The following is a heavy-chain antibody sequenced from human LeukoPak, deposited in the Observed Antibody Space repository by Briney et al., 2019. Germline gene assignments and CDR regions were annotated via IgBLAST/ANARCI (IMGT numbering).Heavy chain of an antibody. D-gene: IGHD5-18*01. CDR3: AKALRIQLWLISYYYYGMDV. CDR1: GFTFSSYG. CDR2: MSYDGSNK. V-gene: IGHV3-30*18. J-gene: IGHJ6*02. Sequence: GGSLRLSCAASGFTFSSYGMHWVRQAPGKGLEWVAVMSYDGSNKYYADSVKGRFTISRDNSKNTLYLQMNSLRAEDTAVYYCAKALRIQLWLISYYYYGMDVWGQGTTVTVSS.